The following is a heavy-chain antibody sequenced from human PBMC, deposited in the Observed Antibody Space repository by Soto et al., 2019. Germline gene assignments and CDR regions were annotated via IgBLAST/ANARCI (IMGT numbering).Heavy chain of an antibody. Sequence: SVNVSCKASGRTFISYAISWGLQSPLQVLEWMGGIIPIFGTANYAQKFQGRVTITADKSTSTAYMELSSLRSEDTAVYYCARAVVDVVVVATNAFDIWGQGTMVTVSS. CDR3: ARAVVDVVVVATNAFDI. V-gene: IGHV1-69*06. CDR2: IIPIFGTA. CDR1: GRTFISYA. J-gene: IGHJ3*02. D-gene: IGHD2-15*01.